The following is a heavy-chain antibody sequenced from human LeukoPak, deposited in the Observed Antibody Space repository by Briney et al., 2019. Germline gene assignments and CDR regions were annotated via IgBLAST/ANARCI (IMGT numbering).Heavy chain of an antibody. Sequence: GASVKVSCKTSGYTFTDYYMHWVRQAPGQGLEYMGWINPNGGGTDYAQKFQGRATMTRDSSISTAYMELSRLRPEDTAVYYCARHFGTGDNFDYWGQGTLLIVSS. CDR1: GYTFTDYY. D-gene: IGHD3-3*02. V-gene: IGHV1-2*02. J-gene: IGHJ4*02. CDR3: ARHFGTGDNFDY. CDR2: INPNGGGT.